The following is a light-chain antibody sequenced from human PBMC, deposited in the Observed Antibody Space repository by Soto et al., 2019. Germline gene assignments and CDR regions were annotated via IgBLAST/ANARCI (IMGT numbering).Light chain of an antibody. CDR3: QQSYASMWT. J-gene: IGKJ1*01. Sequence: DIQLTQSPSSLSAAVGDRVTISCQTSQSVGVYLNWYQQKPGGAPRLLIFGVSGLQGGVPSRFAGGGSGADFTLTINDLQVEDLATYFCQQSYASMWTFGQGTRVEI. CDR2: GVS. V-gene: IGKV1-39*01. CDR1: QSVGVY.